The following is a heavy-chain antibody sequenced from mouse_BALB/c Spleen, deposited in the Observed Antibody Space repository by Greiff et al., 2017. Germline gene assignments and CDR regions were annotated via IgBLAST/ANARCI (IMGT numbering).Heavy chain of an antibody. CDR2: ISSGGSYT. CDR1: GFTFSSYG. V-gene: IGHV5-6*01. CDR3: PRIYYDYVYAMDY. J-gene: IGHJ4*01. D-gene: IGHD2-4*01. Sequence: EVKLMESGGDLVKPGGSLKLSCAASGFTFSSYGMSWVRQTPDKRLEWVATISSGGSYTYYPDSVKGRFTISRDNAKNTLYLQMSSLKSEDTAMYYCPRIYYDYVYAMDYWGQGTSVTVSS.